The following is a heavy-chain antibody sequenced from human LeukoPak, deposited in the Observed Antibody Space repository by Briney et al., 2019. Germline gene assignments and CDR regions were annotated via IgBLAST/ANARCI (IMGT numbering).Heavy chain of an antibody. J-gene: IGHJ4*02. V-gene: IGHV1-2*02. CDR3: ATDLATTTPGDY. Sequence: ASVKVSCKASGYTFTAYHIHWVRQAPGQGLEWMGWINPNNGGTNYAQKFQGRVTVTRDTSITTAYMELSSLKSDDTAMYYCATDLATTTPGDYWGQGTLVTVSS. D-gene: IGHD4-11*01. CDR1: GYTFTAYH. CDR2: INPNNGGT.